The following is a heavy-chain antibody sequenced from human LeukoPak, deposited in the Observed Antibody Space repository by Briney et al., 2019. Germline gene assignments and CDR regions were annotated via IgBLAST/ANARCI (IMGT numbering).Heavy chain of an antibody. J-gene: IGHJ4*02. CDR2: ISYDGSNK. D-gene: IGHD3-22*01. V-gene: IGHV3-30-3*01. CDR3: ARDPTQNYYDSSGYYYGFDY. Sequence: PGRSLRLSCAASGFTFSSYAMHWVRQAPGKGLEWVAVISYDGSNKYYADSVKGRFTISRDNSKNTLYLQMNSLRAEDTAVYCCARDPTQNYYDSSGYYYGFDYWGQGTLVTVSS. CDR1: GFTFSSYA.